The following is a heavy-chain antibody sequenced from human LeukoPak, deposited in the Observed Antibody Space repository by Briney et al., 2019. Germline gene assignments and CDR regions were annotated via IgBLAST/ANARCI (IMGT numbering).Heavy chain of an antibody. CDR2: ISSSSSTI. J-gene: IGHJ5*02. D-gene: IGHD3-3*01. Sequence: GGSLRLSCAASGFNFSSYSMNWVRQAPGKGLEWVSYISSSSSTIYYADSVKGRFTISRDNAKNSLYLQMNSLRAEDTAVYYCARDFTIFGVVINWFDPWGQGTLVTVSS. V-gene: IGHV3-48*01. CDR1: GFNFSSYS. CDR3: ARDFTIFGVVINWFDP.